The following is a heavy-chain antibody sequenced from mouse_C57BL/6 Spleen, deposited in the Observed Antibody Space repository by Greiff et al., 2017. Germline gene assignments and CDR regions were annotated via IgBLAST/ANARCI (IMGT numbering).Heavy chain of an antibody. CDR2: INPNNGGT. CDR3: ARLGGYYVWYFDV. CDR1: GYTFTDYN. J-gene: IGHJ1*03. D-gene: IGHD2-3*01. V-gene: IGHV1-18*01. Sequence: EVQLQQSGPELVKPGASVKIPCKASGYTFTDYNMDWVKQSHGKSLEWIGDINPNNGGTIYNQKFKGKATLTVDKSSSTAYMELRSLTSEDTAVYYCARLGGYYVWYFDVWGTGTTVTVSS.